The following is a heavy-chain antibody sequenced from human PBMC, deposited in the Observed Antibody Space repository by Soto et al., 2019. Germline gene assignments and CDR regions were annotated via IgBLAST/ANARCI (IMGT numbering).Heavy chain of an antibody. V-gene: IGHV1-69*13. CDR2: IIPIFGTA. CDR1: GGTFSSYA. D-gene: IGHD1-7*01. J-gene: IGHJ6*02. CDR3: ASTRNSYYYYYGMDV. Sequence: SVKVSCKASGGTFSSYAISWVRQAPGQGLEWMGGIIPIFGTANYAQKFQGRVTITADESTSTAYMELSSLRSEDTAVYYCASTRNSYYYYYGMDVWGQGTTVTVSS.